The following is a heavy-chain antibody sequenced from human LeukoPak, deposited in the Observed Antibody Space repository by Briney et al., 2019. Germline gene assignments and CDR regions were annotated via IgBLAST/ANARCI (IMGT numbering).Heavy chain of an antibody. Sequence: ASVKVFCKASGYTFINYAISWVRQAPGQGLEWMGWIGTYNGNTKYAQEFQGRVTMTTDTSTSTGYMELRNLRSDDTAVYFCVREWDHTRMTFDIWGQGTMVTVSS. V-gene: IGHV1-18*01. CDR3: VREWDHTRMTFDI. D-gene: IGHD1-26*01. CDR1: GYTFINYA. CDR2: IGTYNGNT. J-gene: IGHJ3*02.